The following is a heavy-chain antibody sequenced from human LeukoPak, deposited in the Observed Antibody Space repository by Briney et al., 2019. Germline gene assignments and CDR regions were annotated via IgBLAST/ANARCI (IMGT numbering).Heavy chain of an antibody. D-gene: IGHD4-17*01. J-gene: IGHJ2*01. Sequence: SQTLSLTCTVSGGSISNGDYYWSWIRQPPGKGLEWIGYIYHNGNTYYNSSLKSRVTISVDTSKNQFSLKLSSVTAADTAVYYCAREGTTVTTLRYFDLWGRGTLVTVSS. CDR2: IYHNGNT. CDR1: GGSISNGDYY. V-gene: IGHV4-30-4*01. CDR3: AREGTTVTTLRYFDL.